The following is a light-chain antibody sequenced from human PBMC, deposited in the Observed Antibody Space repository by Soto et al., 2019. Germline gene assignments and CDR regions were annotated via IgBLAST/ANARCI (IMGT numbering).Light chain of an antibody. Sequence: EIVLTQSPGILSLSPGERAPLSCRASQSVSNDFLAWYQQKPGQAPRLLIYGASTRATGIPARFSGSGSGTEFTLTISSLQSEDFAVYYCQQYNNWPFTFGPGTKVDIK. CDR3: QQYNNWPFT. V-gene: IGKV3-15*01. CDR1: QSVSNDF. J-gene: IGKJ3*01. CDR2: GAS.